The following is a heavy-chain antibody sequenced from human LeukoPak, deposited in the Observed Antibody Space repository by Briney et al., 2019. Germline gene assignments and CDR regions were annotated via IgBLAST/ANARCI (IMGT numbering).Heavy chain of an antibody. CDR2: IKQDGREK. D-gene: IGHD5-24*01. V-gene: IGHV3-7*01. CDR3: ANGDGFDY. CDR1: GFTFSTYW. J-gene: IGHJ4*02. Sequence: GGSLRLSCATSGFTFSTYWMSWVRQAPGKGREGVANIKQDGREKYYADAVTGRFTISRDNAKNFLYLQMNSLRVEDTAVYYWANGDGFDYWGEGTLVTVSS.